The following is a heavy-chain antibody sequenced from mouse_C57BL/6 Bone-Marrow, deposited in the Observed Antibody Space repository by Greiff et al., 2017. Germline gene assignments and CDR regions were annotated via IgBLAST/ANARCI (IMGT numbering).Heavy chain of an antibody. D-gene: IGHD1-1*01. CDR3: AREYYYGSSYNWYFDV. CDR1: GFTFSSYA. V-gene: IGHV5-4*01. CDR2: ISDGGSYT. J-gene: IGHJ1*03. Sequence: DVMLVESGGGLVKPGGSLKLSCAASGFTFSSYAMSWVRQTPEKRLEWVATISDGGSYTYYPDNVKGRFTISRDNAKNNLYLQMSHLKSEDTAMYYCAREYYYGSSYNWYFDVWGTGTTVTVSS.